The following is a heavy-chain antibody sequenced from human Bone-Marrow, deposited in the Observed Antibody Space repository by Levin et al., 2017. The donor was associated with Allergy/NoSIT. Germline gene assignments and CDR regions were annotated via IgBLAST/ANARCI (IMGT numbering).Heavy chain of an antibody. CDR1: GYSFTSYW. J-gene: IGHJ6*02. Sequence: LGESLKISCKGSGYSFTSYWIGWVRQMPGKGLEWMGIIYPGDSDTRYSPSFQGQVTISADKSISTAYLQWSSLKASDTAMYYCARRGRGYSYGTEPPYYYYYGMDVWGQGTTVTVSS. V-gene: IGHV5-51*01. D-gene: IGHD5-18*01. CDR3: ARRGRGYSYGTEPPYYYYYGMDV. CDR2: IYPGDSDT.